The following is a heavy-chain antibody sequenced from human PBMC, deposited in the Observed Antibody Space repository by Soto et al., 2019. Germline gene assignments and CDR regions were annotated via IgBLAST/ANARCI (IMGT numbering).Heavy chain of an antibody. Sequence: SETLSLTCAVYGGSFSGYYWSWIRQPPGKGLEWIGEINHSGSTNYNPSLKSRVTISVDTSKNQFSLKLSSVTAAYTAVYYCARVIVVVPAAMFNYYYGMDVWGQGTTVTVSS. D-gene: IGHD2-2*01. V-gene: IGHV4-34*01. CDR1: GGSFSGYY. J-gene: IGHJ6*02. CDR3: ARVIVVVPAAMFNYYYGMDV. CDR2: INHSGST.